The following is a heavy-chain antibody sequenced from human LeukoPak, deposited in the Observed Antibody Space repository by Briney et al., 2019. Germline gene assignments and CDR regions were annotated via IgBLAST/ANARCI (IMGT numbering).Heavy chain of an antibody. J-gene: IGHJ4*02. V-gene: IGHV3-33*01. D-gene: IGHD3-16*02. CDR2: IWYDGTNK. CDR3: ARGDDWGTYRTDY. CDR1: GFTFSRYG. Sequence: GGSLRLSCAASGFTFSRYGMHWVRQAPGKGPEWVAGIWYDGTNKYYADSVKGRFTISRDNFKNTLYVEMDSLRLEDTAVYFCARGDDWGTYRTDYWGQGTRVTVSS.